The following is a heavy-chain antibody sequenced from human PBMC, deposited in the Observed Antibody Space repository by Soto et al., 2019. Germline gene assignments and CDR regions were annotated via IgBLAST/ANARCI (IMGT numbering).Heavy chain of an antibody. J-gene: IGHJ4*02. D-gene: IGHD5-18*01. CDR1: GFTSSSDA. Sequence: PRGPLGLSCASSGFTSSSDAISWVRQAPGKGLEWVSATSGSGGSTYYAASVKGRLTIARDKSKTPLNLQMNSLRAEDTAVYYCAKVGRYTYGYGDYWGQGPLVTVSS. CDR3: AKVGRYTYGYGDY. V-gene: IGHV3-23*01. CDR2: TSGSGGST.